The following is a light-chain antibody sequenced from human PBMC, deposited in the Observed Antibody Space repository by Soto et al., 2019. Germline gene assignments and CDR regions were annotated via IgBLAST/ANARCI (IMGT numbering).Light chain of an antibody. J-gene: IGKJ2*01. Sequence: EIVMTQSPATLSVSPGERVTLSCRASQSISSNLAWYQQKPGQAPRLLIYAASTRAPGVPARFSGSGSGTDFTLTISSLQSEDFAAYYCPQYNIWPPYTFGQGTKLEIK. V-gene: IGKV3-15*01. CDR1: QSISSN. CDR2: AAS. CDR3: PQYNIWPPYT.